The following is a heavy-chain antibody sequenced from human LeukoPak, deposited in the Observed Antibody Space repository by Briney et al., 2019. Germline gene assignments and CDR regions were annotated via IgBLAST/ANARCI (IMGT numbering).Heavy chain of an antibody. CDR1: GYTFTSYA. CDR2: INAGNGNT. J-gene: IGHJ4*02. D-gene: IGHD3-9*01. Sequence: GASVKVSCKASGYTFTSYAMHWVRQAPGQRLEWMGWINAGNGNTKYSQKFQGRVTITRDTSASTAYMELSSLRSEDTAVYYCAREGGSRGYFDWLQFFDYWGQGTLVTVSS. V-gene: IGHV1-3*01. CDR3: AREGGSRGYFDWLQFFDY.